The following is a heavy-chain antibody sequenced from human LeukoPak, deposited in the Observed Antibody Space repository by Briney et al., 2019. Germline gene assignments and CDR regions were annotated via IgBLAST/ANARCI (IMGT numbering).Heavy chain of an antibody. J-gene: IGHJ4*02. V-gene: IGHV3-23*01. CDR3: AKGHRESSSFFDS. Sequence: GGSLRLSCAAFSGFAMSWVRQAPGKRLEWVSAINGRGDDTYYPDSVKGRFTISRDNSNNTLYLQMNSLRADDTAVYYCAKGHRESSSFFDSWGQGIPVTVSS. CDR2: INGRGDDT. CDR1: SGFA.